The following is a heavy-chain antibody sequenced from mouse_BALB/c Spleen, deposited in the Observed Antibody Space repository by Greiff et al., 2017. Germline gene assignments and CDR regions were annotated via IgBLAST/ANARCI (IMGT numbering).Heavy chain of an antibody. CDR1: GYSITSDYA. V-gene: IGHV3-2*02. Sequence: VQLKESGPGLVKPSQSLSLTCTVTGYSITSDYAWNWIRQFPGNKLEWMGYISYSGSTSYNPSLKSRISITRDTSKNQFFLQLNSVTTEDTATYYCARRFYGYFDYWGQGTTLTVSS. D-gene: IGHD1-1*01. J-gene: IGHJ2*01. CDR3: ARRFYGYFDY. CDR2: ISYSGST.